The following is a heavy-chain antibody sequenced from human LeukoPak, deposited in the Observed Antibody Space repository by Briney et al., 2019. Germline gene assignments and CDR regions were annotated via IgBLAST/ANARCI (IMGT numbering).Heavy chain of an antibody. Sequence: SVKVSCKASGGTFSSYAMSWVRQAPGQGVEGMGGISPIFGTANYAQKFQGRGTITTDEETSGAYLELSSLRSEDTAVYYCAREVVGATLNWFDPWGQGTLVTVSS. CDR1: GGTFSSYA. CDR2: ISPIFGTA. J-gene: IGHJ5*02. D-gene: IGHD1-26*01. CDR3: AREVVGATLNWFDP. V-gene: IGHV1-69*05.